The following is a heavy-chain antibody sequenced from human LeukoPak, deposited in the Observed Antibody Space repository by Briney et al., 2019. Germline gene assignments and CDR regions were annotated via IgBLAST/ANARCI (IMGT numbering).Heavy chain of an antibody. D-gene: IGHD5-12*01. V-gene: IGHV1-24*01. CDR1: GYTLTELS. CDR2: FDPEDGET. J-gene: IGHJ4*02. CDR3: ATFLYGDSGYEGSVFDY. Sequence: ASVKVSCKVSGYTLTELSMHWVRQAPGKGLEWMGGFDPEDGETIYAQKFQGRVTMIEDTSTDTAYMELSSLRSEDTAVYYCATFLYGDSGYEGSVFDYWGQGTLVTVSS.